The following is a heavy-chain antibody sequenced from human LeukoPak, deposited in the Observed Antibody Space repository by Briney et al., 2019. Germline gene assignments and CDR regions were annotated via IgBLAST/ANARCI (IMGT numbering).Heavy chain of an antibody. CDR3: ARDQYSSGWYYFDY. CDR1: GGSISSYY. V-gene: IGHV4-4*07. J-gene: IGHJ4*02. D-gene: IGHD6-19*01. Sequence: PSETLSLTCTVSGGSISSYYWSWIRQPAGKGLEWIGRNYTSGSTNYNPSLKSRVTMSVDTSKNQFSLKLSSVTAADTAVYYCARDQYSSGWYYFDYWGQGTLVTVSS. CDR2: NYTSGST.